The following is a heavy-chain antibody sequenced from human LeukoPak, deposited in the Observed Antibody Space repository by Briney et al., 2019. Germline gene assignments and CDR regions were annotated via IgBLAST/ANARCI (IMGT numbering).Heavy chain of an antibody. CDR2: VDSDGRTT. J-gene: IGHJ4*02. V-gene: IGHV3-74*01. D-gene: IGHD6-19*01. CDR1: GFTFSRNW. CDR3: ARDAGYSSGWYEDY. Sequence: PGGSLRLSCAASGFTFSRNWMHWVRQAPGKGLVWVSRVDSDGRTTSYADSVKGRFTISRDNAKNTLYLQMNSLRAEDTAVYYCARDAGYSSGWYEDYWGQGTLVTVSS.